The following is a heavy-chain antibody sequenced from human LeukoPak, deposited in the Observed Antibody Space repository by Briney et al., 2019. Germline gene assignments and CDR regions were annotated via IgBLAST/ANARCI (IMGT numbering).Heavy chain of an antibody. J-gene: IGHJ4*02. CDR1: GGTFSSYA. Sequence: ASVKVSCKASGGTFSSYAISWVRQAPGQGLEWMGGIIPIFGTANYAQKFQGRVTITADEPTSTAYMELSSLRSEDTAVYYCARRGWSTVRGFEDYWGQGTLVTVSS. V-gene: IGHV1-69*01. CDR2: IIPIFGTA. D-gene: IGHD4-11*01. CDR3: ARRGWSTVRGFEDY.